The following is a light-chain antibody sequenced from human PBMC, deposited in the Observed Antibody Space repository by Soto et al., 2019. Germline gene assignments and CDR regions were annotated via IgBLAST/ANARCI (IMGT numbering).Light chain of an antibody. CDR1: SAKIGSNY. V-gene: IGLV1-51*01. CDR3: GAWDGSLSVVL. J-gene: IGLJ2*01. CDR2: DSD. Sequence: QSVLTQPPSVSAAPGQEVTISCSGSSAKIGSNYVSWYQHIPGTAPKLVIYDSDKRPSEIPDRFSGYKSGTSATLDITGLQTGDEADYYCGAWDGSLSVVLFGGGTKLTVL.